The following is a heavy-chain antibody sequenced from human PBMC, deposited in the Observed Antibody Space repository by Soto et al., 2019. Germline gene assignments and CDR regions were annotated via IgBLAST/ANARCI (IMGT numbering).Heavy chain of an antibody. D-gene: IGHD3-22*01. CDR3: TSQYYYDSSGYYYVDY. V-gene: IGHV4-30-4*01. J-gene: IGHJ4*02. CDR1: GVSISSGDYY. CDR2: IYYSGST. Sequence: TSETLSLTCTVSGVSISSGDYYWSWIRQPPGKGLEWIGYIYYSGSTYYNPSLKSRVTISVDTSKNQFSLKLSSVTAADTAVYYCTSQYYYDSSGYYYVDYWGQGTLVTVSS.